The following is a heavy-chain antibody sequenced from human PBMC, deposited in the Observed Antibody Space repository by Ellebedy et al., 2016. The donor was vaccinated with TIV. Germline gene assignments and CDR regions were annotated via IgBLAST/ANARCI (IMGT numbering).Heavy chain of an antibody. CDR1: GDSVSTDIG. CDR2: TYYRSKWNN. D-gene: IGHD3-10*01. Sequence: SQTLSLTCVISGDSVSTDIGWNWIRQSPSRGLEWLGRTYYRSKWNNDYAVSLKSRITINPDTSTNLFSLQLNSVTPEDTAVYYCARGWFGSGMGVWGQGTTVTVSS. V-gene: IGHV6-1*01. CDR3: ARGWFGSGMGV. J-gene: IGHJ6*02.